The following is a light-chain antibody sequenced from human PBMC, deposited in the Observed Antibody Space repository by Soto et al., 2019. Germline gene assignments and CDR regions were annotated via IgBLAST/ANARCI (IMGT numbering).Light chain of an antibody. CDR1: ISNIWAPSD. CDR2: GNS. J-gene: IGLJ1*01. CDR3: QSYDSELNGLYV. Sequence: QSVLTHPPSVSRAPGHRFTISFTGSISNIWAPSDVHWYQQLPGTAPKLLIYGNSNRPSGVPDRLYWYKSGTSASLAITGLQADDEADYYCQSYDSELNGLYVFGTGTKVTVL. V-gene: IGLV1-40*01.